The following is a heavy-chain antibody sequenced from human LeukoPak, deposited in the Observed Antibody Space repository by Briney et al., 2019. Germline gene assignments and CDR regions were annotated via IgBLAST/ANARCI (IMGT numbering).Heavy chain of an antibody. D-gene: IGHD2-15*01. CDR3: ASIQLASNYYYYGMDV. CDR2: IYYSGST. CDR1: GGSISSYY. V-gene: IGHV4-59*01. Sequence: SETRSLTCTVSGGSISSYYWSWIRQPPGKGLEWIGYIYYSGSTNYNPSLKSQVTISVDTSKNQFSLKLSSVTAADTAVYYCASIQLASNYYYYGMDVWGQGTTVTVSS. J-gene: IGHJ6*02.